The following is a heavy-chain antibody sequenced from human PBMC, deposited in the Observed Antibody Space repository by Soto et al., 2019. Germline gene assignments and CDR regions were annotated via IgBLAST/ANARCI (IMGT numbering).Heavy chain of an antibody. J-gene: IGHJ6*02. Sequence: SEKVSCKASGGTFSSYAISWVRQAPGQGLEWMGGIIPIFGTANYAQKFQGRVTITADKSTSTAYMELSSLRSEDTAVYYCARDFTIFGVVISYYGMDFWCQGPSVSLS. CDR1: GGTFSSYA. V-gene: IGHV1-69*06. CDR3: ARDFTIFGVVISYYGMDF. CDR2: IIPIFGTA. D-gene: IGHD3-3*01.